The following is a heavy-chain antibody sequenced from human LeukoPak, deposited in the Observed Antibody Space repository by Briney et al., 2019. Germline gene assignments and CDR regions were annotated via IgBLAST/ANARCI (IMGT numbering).Heavy chain of an antibody. CDR3: TRALDSDCGKYRRYSFVY. Sequence: GGSLRLSCTTSGFTIGDYAMSWVRQAPGKGRECGGFIRRKVYCETTQYAAPVRGRLTISRDHYKRIAYLQMNSLKPEDIAVYYCTRALDSDCGKYRRYSFVYWGQGALVTVSS. V-gene: IGHV3-49*04. CDR2: IRRKVYCETT. J-gene: IGHJ4*02. D-gene: IGHD3-16*02. CDR1: GFTIGDYA.